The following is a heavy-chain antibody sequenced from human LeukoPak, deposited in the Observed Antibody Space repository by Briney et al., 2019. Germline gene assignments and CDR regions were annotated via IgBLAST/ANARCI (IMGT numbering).Heavy chain of an antibody. Sequence: ASVKVSCKASGYTFTNYAIHWVRQAPGQRLEWMAWINSGNANTKYSQEFQGRIAVTRDTSASTVYMDLSSLRSEDTAIYYCARGDGEVAGGTENWFDPWGQGTLVIVSS. CDR3: ARGDGEVAGGTENWFDP. CDR1: GYTFTNYA. CDR2: INSGNANT. D-gene: IGHD6-13*01. J-gene: IGHJ5*02. V-gene: IGHV1-3*03.